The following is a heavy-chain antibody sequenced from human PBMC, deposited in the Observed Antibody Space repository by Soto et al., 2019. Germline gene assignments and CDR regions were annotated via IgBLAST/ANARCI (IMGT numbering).Heavy chain of an antibody. Sequence: EASVKVSCKASGYTFTSYDINWVRQATGQGLEWMGWMNPNSGSTGYAQKFQGRVTMTRNTSISTAYMELSSLRSEDTAVYYCAREHKSWSDYYYYYYMDVWGKGTTVTVSS. CDR1: GYTFTSYD. V-gene: IGHV1-8*01. CDR2: MNPNSGST. D-gene: IGHD6-13*01. CDR3: AREHKSWSDYYYYYYMDV. J-gene: IGHJ6*03.